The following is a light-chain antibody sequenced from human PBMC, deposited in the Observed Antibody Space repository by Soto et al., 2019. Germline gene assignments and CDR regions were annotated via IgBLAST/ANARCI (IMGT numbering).Light chain of an antibody. J-gene: IGLJ2*01. CDR3: GTWDTSLSAGV. CDR2: DDN. CDR1: SSNIGNNF. Sequence: QAVVTQPPSVSAAPGQKVAISYSGSSSNIGNNFVSWYQHLPGTAPKLLIFDDNKRPSGIPDRFSGSKSGTSATLGITGLQTGDEADYYCGTWDTSLSAGVFGGGTQLTVL. V-gene: IGLV1-51*01.